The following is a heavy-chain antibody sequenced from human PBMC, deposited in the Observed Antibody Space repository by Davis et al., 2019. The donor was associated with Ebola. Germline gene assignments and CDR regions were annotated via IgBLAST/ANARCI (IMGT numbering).Heavy chain of an antibody. D-gene: IGHD2-8*01. CDR3: ARVSTDRYCTNGVCYTEGFDP. Sequence: SETLSLTCTVSGGSISSSSYYWGWIRQPPGKGLEWIGEINHSGSTNYNPSLKSRVTISVDTSKNQFPLKLSSVTAADTAVYYCARVSTDRYCTNGVCYTEGFDPWGQGTLVTVSS. J-gene: IGHJ5*02. V-gene: IGHV4-39*06. CDR2: INHSGST. CDR1: GGSISSSSYY.